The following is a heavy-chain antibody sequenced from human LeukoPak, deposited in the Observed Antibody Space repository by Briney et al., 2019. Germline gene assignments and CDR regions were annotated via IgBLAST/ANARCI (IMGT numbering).Heavy chain of an antibody. D-gene: IGHD1-1*01. CDR1: GGSISSSRYY. CDR2: IHQSGST. V-gene: IGHV4-61*05. Sequence: NPSETLSLTCTVSGGSISSSRYYWGWIRQPPGKGPEWIGYIHQSGSTNNNPSLRSRVTMSVDTSRNQFSLDLISVTAADTAVYYCARWNDGNHHFDCWGQGTLVTVSA. J-gene: IGHJ4*02. CDR3: ARWNDGNHHFDC.